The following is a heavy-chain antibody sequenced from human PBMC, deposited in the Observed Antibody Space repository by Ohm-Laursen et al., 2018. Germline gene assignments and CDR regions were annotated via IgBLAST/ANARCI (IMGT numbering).Heavy chain of an antibody. J-gene: IGHJ5*02. CDR1: GGSFSGYY. Sequence: PPGTLSLTCAVYGGSFSGYYWSWIRQPPGKGLEWIGEINHSGSTNYNPSLKSRVTISVDTSKNQFSLKLSSVTAADTAVYYCARDRYNWNYYSFDPWCQGTLVTVSS. V-gene: IGHV4-34*01. D-gene: IGHD1-7*01. CDR3: ARDRYNWNYYSFDP. CDR2: INHSGST.